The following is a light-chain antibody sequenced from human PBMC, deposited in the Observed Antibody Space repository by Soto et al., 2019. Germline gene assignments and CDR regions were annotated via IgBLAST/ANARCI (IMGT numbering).Light chain of an antibody. J-gene: IGLJ2*01. CDR2: RNN. Sequence: QAVVTQPPSASGTPGQRVTISCSGSSSNIGSEYVFWFQQVPGTSPKLLIYRNNQRPSGVPDRFSGSKSGTSASLAISGLRSEDEADYYCASWDDSRSGVVFGGGTKLTVL. V-gene: IGLV1-47*01. CDR3: ASWDDSRSGVV. CDR1: SSNIGSEY.